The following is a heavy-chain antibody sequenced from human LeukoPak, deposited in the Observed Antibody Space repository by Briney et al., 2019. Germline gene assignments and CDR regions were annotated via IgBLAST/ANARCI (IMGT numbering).Heavy chain of an antibody. J-gene: IGHJ4*02. CDR2: ISSSSSYI. V-gene: IGHV3-21*01. CDR3: ARDNQGTVDY. Sequence: PGGSLRLSCAASGFTFSSYSMNWVRQAPEKGLEWVSSISSSSSYIYYADSVKGRFTISRDNAKNSLYLQMNSLRAEDTAVYYCARDNQGTVDYWGQGTLVTVSS. CDR1: GFTFSSYS. D-gene: IGHD1-14*01.